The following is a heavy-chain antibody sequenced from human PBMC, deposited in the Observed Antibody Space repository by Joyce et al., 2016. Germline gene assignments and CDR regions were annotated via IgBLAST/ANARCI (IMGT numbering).Heavy chain of an antibody. Sequence: QLHLVESGGGLVKPGGSLRLSCAASGFTFTDYYMTWMRQAPGKGPEWVSYINSTGRDINYADSVKGRFTISRDNAKRSIYLQMNSLRAEDTAVYYCARTARLVDVWGQGTTVTVSS. CDR3: ARTARLVDV. V-gene: IGHV3-11*01. CDR1: GFTFTDYY. CDR2: INSTGRDI. D-gene: IGHD6-6*01. J-gene: IGHJ6*02.